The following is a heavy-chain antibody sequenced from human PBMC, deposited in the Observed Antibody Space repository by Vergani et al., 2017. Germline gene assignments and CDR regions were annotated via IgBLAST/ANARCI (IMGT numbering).Heavy chain of an antibody. V-gene: IGHV3-21*05. Sequence: EVQLVESGGGLVQPGGSLRLSCAASGFTFSSYSMNWVRQAPGKGLEWVSYISSSSSYIYYADSVKGRFTISRDNAKNSLYLQMNSLRADDTAVYYCARVTKGFLEWFQPLDSWGQGTLVTVSS. J-gene: IGHJ4*02. CDR3: ARVTKGFLEWFQPLDS. D-gene: IGHD3-3*01. CDR2: ISSSSSYI. CDR1: GFTFSSYS.